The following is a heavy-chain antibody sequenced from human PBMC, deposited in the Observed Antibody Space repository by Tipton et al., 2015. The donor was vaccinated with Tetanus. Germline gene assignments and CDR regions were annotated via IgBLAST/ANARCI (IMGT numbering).Heavy chain of an antibody. CDR1: GFTFRSYA. D-gene: IGHD3-3*01. CDR3: AKDVETYYVFWSGSGF. CDR2: ISYSGANI. J-gene: IGHJ4*02. Sequence: SLRLSCAASGFTFRSYAMAWVRQAPGKGLEWVSSISYSGANIYYADSVKGRFTISRDNSNNMLFLQMSSLRLEDTAIYYCAKDVETYYVFWSGSGFWGQGTLVTVSS. V-gene: IGHV3-23*01.